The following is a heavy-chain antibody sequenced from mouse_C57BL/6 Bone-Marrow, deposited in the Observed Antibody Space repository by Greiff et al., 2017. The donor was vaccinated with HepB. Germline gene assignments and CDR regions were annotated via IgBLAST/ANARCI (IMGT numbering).Heavy chain of an antibody. D-gene: IGHD2-2*01. CDR2: IRLKSDNYAT. CDR1: GFTFSNYW. V-gene: IGHV6-3*01. CDR3: TGGSYYGYEGY. J-gene: IGHJ2*01. Sequence: EVKLVESGGGLVQPGGSMKLSCVASGFTFSNYWMNWVRQSPEKGLEWVAQIRLKSDNYATHYAESVKGRFTISRDDSKSSVYLQMNNLRAEDTGIYYCTGGSYYGYEGYWGQGTTLTVSS.